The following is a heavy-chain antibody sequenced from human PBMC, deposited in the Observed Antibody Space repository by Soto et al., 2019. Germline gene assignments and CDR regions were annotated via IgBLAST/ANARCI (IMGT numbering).Heavy chain of an antibody. CDR3: TRDASRDSSARGWFNP. CDR1: GFTFRSFT. Sequence: GGTLRLSCAASGFTFRSFTMNWVRQAPGKGLEWVSTISSNSAYIYYADALRGRFTISRDNAKNSLHLQMNSLRAEDTAVYYCTRDASRDSSARGWFNPWGPGTLVTVSS. CDR2: ISSNSAYI. V-gene: IGHV3-21*01. J-gene: IGHJ5*02. D-gene: IGHD6-13*01.